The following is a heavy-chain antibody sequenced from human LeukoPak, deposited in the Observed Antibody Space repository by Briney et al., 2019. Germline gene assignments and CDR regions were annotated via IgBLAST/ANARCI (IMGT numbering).Heavy chain of an antibody. V-gene: IGHV3-53*01. Sequence: TGGSLRLSCAASGFTGSRNYMSWVRQAPGKGLEWVSVIYSGGGTYYADSVEGRFTISRDNSKNTMYLQMNSLRAEDTAVYYCATDGVGLLPGDVFDIWGQGTMVTVSS. J-gene: IGHJ3*02. CDR2: IYSGGGT. CDR3: ATDGVGLLPGDVFDI. CDR1: GFTGSRNY. D-gene: IGHD1-26*01.